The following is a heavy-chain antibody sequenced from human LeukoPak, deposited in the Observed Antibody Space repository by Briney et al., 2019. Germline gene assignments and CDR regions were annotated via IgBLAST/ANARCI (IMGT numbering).Heavy chain of an antibody. Sequence: PGGSLRLSCAASGFTFDDYGMSWVRQGPGKGLEWVSGINWNGGSTGYADSEKGRFTISRDNAKNSLYLQMNSLRAEDTAFYYCARAGGPYYDGDAFDIWGQGTMVTVSS. D-gene: IGHD1-26*01. V-gene: IGHV3-20*04. CDR2: INWNGGST. CDR3: ARAGGPYYDGDAFDI. CDR1: GFTFDDYG. J-gene: IGHJ3*02.